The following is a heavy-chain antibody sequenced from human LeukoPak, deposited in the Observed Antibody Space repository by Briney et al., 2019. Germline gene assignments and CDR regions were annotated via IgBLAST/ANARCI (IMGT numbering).Heavy chain of an antibody. J-gene: IGHJ6*03. CDR3: ARDTGSSGWYYYYYYMDG. CDR2: ISSSGSTI. Sequence: PGGSVRLFCAASGFIYSSYEMKWVREARGKGLEGVSYISSSGSTIYYTDSGKGRFTISRDNANDSLYLQMNSLRAEDTAVYYCARDTGSSGWYYYYYYMDGWGKGTTVTVSS. CDR1: GFIYSSYE. D-gene: IGHD6-19*01. V-gene: IGHV3-48*03.